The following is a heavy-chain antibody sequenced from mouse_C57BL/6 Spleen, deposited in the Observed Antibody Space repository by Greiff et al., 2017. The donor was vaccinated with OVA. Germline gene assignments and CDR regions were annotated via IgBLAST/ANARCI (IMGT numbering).Heavy chain of an antibody. Sequence: QVQLQQSGAELVKPGASVKLSCKASGYTFTSYWMHWVKQRPGQGLEWIGMIHPNSGSTNYNEKFKSKATLTVDKSSSTAYMQLSSLTSEDSAVYYCARDYGRGGYFDYWGQGTTLTVSS. V-gene: IGHV1-64*01. CDR3: ARDYGRGGYFDY. CDR1: GYTFTSYW. D-gene: IGHD1-1*01. J-gene: IGHJ2*01. CDR2: IHPNSGST.